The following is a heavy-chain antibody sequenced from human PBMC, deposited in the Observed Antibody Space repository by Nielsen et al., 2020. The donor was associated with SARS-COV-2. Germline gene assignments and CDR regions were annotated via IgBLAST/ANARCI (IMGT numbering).Heavy chain of an antibody. CDR2: IYYSGST. D-gene: IGHD6-19*01. V-gene: IGHV4-39*01. CDR3: ARQGIAVAGFDY. Sequence: SETLSLTCTVSGGSISSSSYYWGWIRQPPGKGLEWIGSIYYSGSTYYNPSLKSRVTISVDTSKNQFSLKLSSVTAADTAVYYCARQGIAVAGFDYWGQGTLVTVSS. J-gene: IGHJ4*02. CDR1: GGSISSSSYY.